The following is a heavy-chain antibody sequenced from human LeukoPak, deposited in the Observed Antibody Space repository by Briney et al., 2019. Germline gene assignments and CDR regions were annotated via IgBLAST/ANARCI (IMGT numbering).Heavy chain of an antibody. Sequence: PSETLSLTCSVSGGSIYTYYWSWIRQSPGKGLEWIGYIYHSGSTNYNPSLKSRVTISVDTSKNQFSLKLSSVTAADTAVYYCARVNRAVAAALDYWGQRTLVTVSS. D-gene: IGHD6-13*01. CDR1: GGSIYTYY. CDR2: IYHSGST. CDR3: ARVNRAVAAALDY. J-gene: IGHJ4*02. V-gene: IGHV4-59*01.